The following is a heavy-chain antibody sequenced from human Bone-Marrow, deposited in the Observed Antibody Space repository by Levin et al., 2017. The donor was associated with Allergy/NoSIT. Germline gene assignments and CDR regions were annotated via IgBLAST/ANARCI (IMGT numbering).Heavy chain of an antibody. V-gene: IGHV4-59*08. J-gene: IGHJ5*02. CDR2: IYYSGST. Sequence: SQTLSLTCTVSGGSISSYYWSWIRQPPGKGLEWIGYIYYSGSTNYNPSLKSRVTISVDTSKNQFSLKLSSVTAADTAVYYCARTPIIRFGERLWFDPWGQGTLVTVSS. D-gene: IGHD3-3*01. CDR1: GGSISSYY. CDR3: ARTPIIRFGERLWFDP.